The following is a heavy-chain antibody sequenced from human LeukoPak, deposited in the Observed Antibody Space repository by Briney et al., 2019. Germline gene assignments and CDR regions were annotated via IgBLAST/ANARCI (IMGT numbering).Heavy chain of an antibody. CDR3: ARDGAPNIAAAGQDAFDI. Sequence: PSETLSLTCTVSGGSISSGGYYWSWIRQHPGKGLEWIGYIYYSGSTYYNPSLKSRVTISVDTSKNQFSLKLSSVTAADTAVYYCARDGAPNIAAAGQDAFDIWGQGTMVTVSS. V-gene: IGHV4-31*03. D-gene: IGHD6-13*01. CDR2: IYYSGST. CDR1: GGSISSGGYY. J-gene: IGHJ3*02.